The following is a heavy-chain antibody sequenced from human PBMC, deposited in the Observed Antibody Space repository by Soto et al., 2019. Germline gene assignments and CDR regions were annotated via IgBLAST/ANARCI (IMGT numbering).Heavy chain of an antibody. J-gene: IGHJ4*02. Sequence: QVQLVQSGAEVKKPGSSVKVSCKASGGSFSSYAFTWVRLAPGQGLECMGGIVPIFATPNYAQKLQGRVTITADRSTNTVYMELSSLTSEDTALYFCARDGRGRHFDYWGQGTLVTVSS. CDR1: GGSFSSYA. CDR3: ARDGRGRHFDY. CDR2: IVPIFATP. D-gene: IGHD5-12*01. V-gene: IGHV1-69*14.